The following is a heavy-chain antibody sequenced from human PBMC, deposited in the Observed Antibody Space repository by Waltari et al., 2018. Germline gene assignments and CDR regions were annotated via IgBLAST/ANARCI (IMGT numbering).Heavy chain of an antibody. CDR3: ARDVKDSSGYYFPDY. D-gene: IGHD3-22*01. Sequence: QVQLVQSGAEVKKPGASVKVSCKASRYTFTGYYIHWERQAPGQGLEWMGWINPKSGGTNYAQKFQGRVTMTRDTSISTAYMELSRLRSDDTAVYYCARDVKDSSGYYFPDYWGQGTLVTVSS. V-gene: IGHV1-2*02. J-gene: IGHJ4*02. CDR1: RYTFTGYY. CDR2: INPKSGGT.